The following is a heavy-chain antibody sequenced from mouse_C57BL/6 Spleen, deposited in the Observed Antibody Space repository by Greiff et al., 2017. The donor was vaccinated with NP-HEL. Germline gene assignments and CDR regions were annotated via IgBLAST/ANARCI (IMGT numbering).Heavy chain of an antibody. CDR2: ISSGGSYT. V-gene: IGHV5-6*02. D-gene: IGHD1-1*01. Sequence: DVMLVESGGDLVKPGGSLKLSCAASGFTFSSYGMSWVRQTPDKRLEWVATISSGGSYTYYPDSVKGRFTISRDNAKNTLYLQMSRLKSEDTAMYYCARHGDYYGSSYRYYGMDYWGQGTSVTVSS. CDR3: ARHGDYYGSSYRYYGMDY. J-gene: IGHJ4*01. CDR1: GFTFSSYG.